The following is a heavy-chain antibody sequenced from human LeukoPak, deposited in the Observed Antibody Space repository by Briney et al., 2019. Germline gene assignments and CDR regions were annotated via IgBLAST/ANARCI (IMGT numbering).Heavy chain of an antibody. CDR1: GGSISSYY. V-gene: IGHV4-4*07. D-gene: IGHD6-6*01. CDR2: IYTSGST. CDR3: ARDSAIAARLNYYYYMDV. Sequence: PSETLSLTCTVSGGSISSYYWSWIRQPAGKGLEWIGRIYTSGSTNYNPSLKSRVTMSVDTSKNQFSLKLSSVTAADTAVYYCARDSAIAARLNYYYYMDVWGKGTTVTVSS. J-gene: IGHJ6*03.